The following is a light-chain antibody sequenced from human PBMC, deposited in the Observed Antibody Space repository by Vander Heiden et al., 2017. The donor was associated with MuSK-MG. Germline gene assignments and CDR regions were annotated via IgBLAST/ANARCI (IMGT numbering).Light chain of an antibody. Sequence: DIQLTQSPSFLSGSVGDRVTITCRASQGISRYLAWYQQKPGKAPKLLIYAASTLESGVPSRFSGSGSGREFTLTISSLQPEDSATYYCQQLNSYPHTFGQGTKLKI. CDR3: QQLNSYPHT. CDR2: AAS. J-gene: IGKJ2*01. V-gene: IGKV1-9*01. CDR1: QGISRY.